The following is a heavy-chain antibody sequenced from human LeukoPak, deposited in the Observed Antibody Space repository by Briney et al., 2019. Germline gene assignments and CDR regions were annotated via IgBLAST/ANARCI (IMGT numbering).Heavy chain of an antibody. Sequence: GGSLRLSRAVSGLTFSTYAMSWVRQAPGKGLKWVSSISGSGGSTDYADSVKGRFIISRDNSKNTLYLQMNSLRAEDTAVHYCANRWYSHSPFDPWGQGTLVTVSS. CDR2: ISGSGGST. CDR1: GLTFSTYA. J-gene: IGHJ5*02. CDR3: ANRWYSHSPFDP. V-gene: IGHV3-23*01. D-gene: IGHD1-26*01.